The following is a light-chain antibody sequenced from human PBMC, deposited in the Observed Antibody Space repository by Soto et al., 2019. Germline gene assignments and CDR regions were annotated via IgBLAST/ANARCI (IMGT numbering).Light chain of an antibody. V-gene: IGKV1-39*01. J-gene: IGKJ1*01. Sequence: DLQMTQSPSSLSASVGDRVTITCRASQSINSYLNWYQQKPGKAPKLLIYAASSLQSGVPSRFSGSGSGTDFTLTIGSLQPEDFATYSCQQSYTTPWTFGQGTKVEIK. CDR2: AAS. CDR3: QQSYTTPWT. CDR1: QSINSY.